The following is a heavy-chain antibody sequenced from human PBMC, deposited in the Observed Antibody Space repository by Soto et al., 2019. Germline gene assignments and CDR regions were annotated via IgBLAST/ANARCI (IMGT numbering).Heavy chain of an antibody. CDR3: ARAVGWELLGY. Sequence: EVQLVESGGGLVQPGGSLRLSCAASGFTFSSYWMHWVRQVPGKGLVWVSRINDNGGTTTYADSVKGRFTISRDNAKNTVYLQMNSLTAEDTAVSYCARAVGWELLGYWGQGTLVTVSS. CDR1: GFTFSSYW. D-gene: IGHD1-26*01. CDR2: INDNGGTT. V-gene: IGHV3-74*01. J-gene: IGHJ4*02.